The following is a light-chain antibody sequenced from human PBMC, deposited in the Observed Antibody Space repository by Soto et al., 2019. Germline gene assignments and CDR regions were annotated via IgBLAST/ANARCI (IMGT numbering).Light chain of an antibody. V-gene: IGKV3-15*01. J-gene: IGKJ1*01. Sequence: EIVLTQSPGTRSVSPVEIVGASFRASQSVSSNLAWYQQKPGRAPRLLIYGASTRATGIPARFSGSGSGTEFTLTISSLQSEDFAVYSCQQYNNLPWTFGQGTKVDIK. CDR2: GAS. CDR3: QQYNNLPWT. CDR1: QSVSSN.